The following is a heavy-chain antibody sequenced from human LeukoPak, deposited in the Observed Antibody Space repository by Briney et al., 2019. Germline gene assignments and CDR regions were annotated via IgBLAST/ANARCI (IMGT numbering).Heavy chain of an antibody. CDR1: GFTFDDYG. V-gene: IGHV3-20*04. D-gene: IGHD1-26*01. CDR2: INWNGIST. Sequence: PGGSLRLSCAASGFTFDDYGMSWVRQAPGKGLEWVSGINWNGISTHYADSVKGRFTISRDNAQNSLYLQMNSLRAEDTAIYYCVRDRGTYRPIDYWGQGTLVTVSS. J-gene: IGHJ4*02. CDR3: VRDRGTYRPIDY.